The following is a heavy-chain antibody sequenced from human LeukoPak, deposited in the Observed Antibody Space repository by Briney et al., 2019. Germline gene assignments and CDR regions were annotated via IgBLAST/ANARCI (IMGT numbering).Heavy chain of an antibody. CDR1: GFTFSSYA. CDR3: ARRYCSGGSCSYFDC. J-gene: IGHJ4*02. D-gene: IGHD2-15*01. CDR2: ISGSGGST. Sequence: GGSLRLSCAASGFTFSSYAMHWVRQAPGKGLEYVSSISGSGGSTYYANSVKGRFTISRDNSKNTLYLQMGSLRAEDMAVYYCARRYCSGGSCSYFDCWGQGTLVTVSS. V-gene: IGHV3-64*01.